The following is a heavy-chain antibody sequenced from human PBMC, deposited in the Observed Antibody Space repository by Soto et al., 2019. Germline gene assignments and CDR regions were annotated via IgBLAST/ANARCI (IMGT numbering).Heavy chain of an antibody. V-gene: IGHV4-31*03. CDR3: ARGDRTSGPYYFDY. Sequence: SETLSLTCTVSGGSISSGGYYWSCIRQHPGKGLEWIGYIYYSGSTYYNPSLKSRVTISVDTSKNQFSLKLSSVTAADTAVYYCARGDRTSGPYYFDYWGQGTLVTVSS. CDR2: IYYSGST. J-gene: IGHJ4*02. D-gene: IGHD2-2*01. CDR1: GGSISSGGYY.